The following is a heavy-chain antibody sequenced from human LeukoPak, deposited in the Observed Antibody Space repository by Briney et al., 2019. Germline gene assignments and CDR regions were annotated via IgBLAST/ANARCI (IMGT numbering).Heavy chain of an antibody. V-gene: IGHV1-18*01. CDR3: ASRITIFGVVFDY. Sequence: ASVKVSRTASGYTFTSYGISWVRQAPGQGLEWMGWISAYNGNTNYAQKLQGRVTMTTDTSTSTAYMELRSLRSDDTAVYYCASRITIFGVVFDYWGQGTLVTVSS. D-gene: IGHD3-3*01. CDR1: GYTFTSYG. J-gene: IGHJ4*02. CDR2: ISAYNGNT.